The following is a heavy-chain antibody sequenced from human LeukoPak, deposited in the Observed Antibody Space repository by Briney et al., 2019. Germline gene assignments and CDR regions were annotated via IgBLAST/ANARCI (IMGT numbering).Heavy chain of an antibody. Sequence: PGGSLRLSCAASGFTFSSYWMNWVRQAPGNALERVAYIKKDGSEKYYVDSVKGRFTISRDNAKNSLYLQMNSLRAEDTAVYYCARHSSGQPFDYWGQGTLVTVSS. J-gene: IGHJ4*02. CDR1: GFTFSSYW. D-gene: IGHD6-19*01. CDR2: IKKDGSEK. CDR3: ARHSSGQPFDY. V-gene: IGHV3-7*03.